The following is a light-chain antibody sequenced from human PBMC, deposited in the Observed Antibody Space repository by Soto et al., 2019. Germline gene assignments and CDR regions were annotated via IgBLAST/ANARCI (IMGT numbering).Light chain of an antibody. J-gene: IGLJ1*01. CDR3: ASYAGSRTYV. CDR1: IDIGNYNL. V-gene: IGLV2-23*02. Sequence: HSVLTQPASASGSPVQAITISCSGIDIGNYNLVSGYQHLPGRAPKLLIFVVTMRPSGISDRFSGSKSASTASLTISGLQAEDEGDYYCASYAGSRTYVFGSGTKVTVL. CDR2: VVT.